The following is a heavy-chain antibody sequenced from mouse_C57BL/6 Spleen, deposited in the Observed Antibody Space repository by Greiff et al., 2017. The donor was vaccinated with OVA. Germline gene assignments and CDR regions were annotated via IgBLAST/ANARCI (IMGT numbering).Heavy chain of an antibody. V-gene: IGHV1-15*01. CDR2: IDPETGGT. D-gene: IGHD4-1*01. CDR3: TRGVGRAY. J-gene: IGHJ3*01. CDR1: GYTFTDYE. Sequence: VQLQQSGAELVRPGASVTLSCKASGYTFTDYEMHWVKQTPVHGLEWIGAIDPETGGTAYNQKFKGKAILTADKSSSTAYMELRSLTSEDSAVYYCTRGVGRAYWGQGTLVTVSA.